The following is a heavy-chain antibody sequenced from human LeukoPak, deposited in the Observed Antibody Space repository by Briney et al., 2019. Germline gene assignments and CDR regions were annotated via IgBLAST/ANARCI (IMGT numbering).Heavy chain of an antibody. J-gene: IGHJ4*01. CDR1: GFTFSSYA. D-gene: IGHD3-10*01. CDR2: IIGSGAST. V-gene: IGHV3-23*01. Sequence: GGSLRLSCAASGFTFSSYAMSWVRQAPGRGLEWVSSIIGSGASTYYADSVRGRFTTSRDNSKNTLYLQLNSLRAEDTAVYYCAKVIYYGSEDVDYWGQGTLVTASS. CDR3: AKVIYYGSEDVDY.